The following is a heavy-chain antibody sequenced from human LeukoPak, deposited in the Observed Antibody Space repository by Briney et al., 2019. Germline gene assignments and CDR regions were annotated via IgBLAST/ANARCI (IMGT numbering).Heavy chain of an antibody. CDR3: AREKDRGVIRFDY. Sequence: PSETLSLTCTVSGGSISSGSYYWSWIRQPAGKGLEWIGRIYTSGSTNYNPSLKSRVTISVDTSKNQFSLKLSSVTAADTAMYYCAREKDRGVIRFDYWGQGTLVTVSS. V-gene: IGHV4-61*02. J-gene: IGHJ4*02. CDR1: GGSISSGSYY. D-gene: IGHD3-10*01. CDR2: IYTSGST.